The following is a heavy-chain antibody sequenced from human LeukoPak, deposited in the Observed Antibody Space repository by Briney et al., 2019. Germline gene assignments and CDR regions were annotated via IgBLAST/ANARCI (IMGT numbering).Heavy chain of an antibody. J-gene: IGHJ6*02. CDR3: ARDRTNGDPYYYGMDV. CDR2: ISSSSSYI. Sequence: GGSLRLSCAASGFTFSSYSMNWVRQAPGKGLEWVSSISSSSSYIYYADSVKGRFTISRDNAKNSLYLQMNSLRAEDTAVYYCARDRTNGDPYYYGMDVWGQGTTVTVSS. CDR1: GFTFSSYS. D-gene: IGHD4-17*01. V-gene: IGHV3-21*01.